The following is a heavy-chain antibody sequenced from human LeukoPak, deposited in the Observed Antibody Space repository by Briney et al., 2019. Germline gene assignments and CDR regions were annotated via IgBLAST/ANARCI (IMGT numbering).Heavy chain of an antibody. J-gene: IGHJ5*02. CDR3: ARDPDCSSTSRYYGGGTSWFDP. Sequence: ASVKVSCKASGYTFTGYYMHWVRQAPGQGLEWMGWINPNSGDTNYAQKFQGRATMTRDTSISTAYMELSTLRSDDTAVYYCARDPDCSSTSRYYGGGTSWFDPWGQGTLVTVSS. D-gene: IGHD2-2*01. CDR2: INPNSGDT. V-gene: IGHV1-2*02. CDR1: GYTFTGYY.